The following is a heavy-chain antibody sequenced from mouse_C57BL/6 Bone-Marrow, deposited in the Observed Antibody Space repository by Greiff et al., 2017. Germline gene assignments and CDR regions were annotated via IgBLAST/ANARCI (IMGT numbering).Heavy chain of an antibody. Sequence: VKVVESGGGLVQSGRSLRLSCATSGFTFSDFYMEWVRQAPGKGLEWIAGSRHKANDYTTEYSASVKGRFIVCRDTSQSILYLQMNALRAEDTSIYYCARDAWDGYSFAYGGQGTLVTVSA. CDR3: ARDAWDGYSFAY. CDR1: GFTFSDFY. D-gene: IGHD2-3*01. CDR2: SRHKANDYTT. V-gene: IGHV7-1*01. J-gene: IGHJ3*01.